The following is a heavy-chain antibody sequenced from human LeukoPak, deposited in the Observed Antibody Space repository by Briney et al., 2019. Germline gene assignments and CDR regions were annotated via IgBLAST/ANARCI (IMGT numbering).Heavy chain of an antibody. Sequence: SETLSLTCAVYGGSFSGYYWSWIRQPPGKGLEWNGEINHSGSTNYNPSLKSRVTISVDTSKNQFSLKLSSVTAADTAVYYCARGGMYSSSWSHYYYMDVWGKGTTVTVYS. CDR1: GGSFSGYY. CDR2: INHSGST. CDR3: ARGGMYSSSWSHYYYMDV. V-gene: IGHV4-34*01. J-gene: IGHJ6*03. D-gene: IGHD6-13*01.